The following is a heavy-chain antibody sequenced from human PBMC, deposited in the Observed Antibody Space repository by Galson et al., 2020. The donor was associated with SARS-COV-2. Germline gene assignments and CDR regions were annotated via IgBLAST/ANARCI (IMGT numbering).Heavy chain of an antibody. CDR3: ARDPSSPYEDYVWGSYRYGFDY. V-gene: IGHV3-33*01. D-gene: IGHD3-16*02. CDR2: IWYDGSNK. J-gene: IGHJ4*02. CDR1: GFTFSSYG. Sequence: GESLKISCAASGFTFSSYGMHWVRQAPGKGLEWVAVIWYDGSNKYYADSVKGRFTISRDNSKNTLYLQMNSLRAEDTAVYYCARDPSSPYEDYVWGSYRYGFDYWGQGTLVTVSS.